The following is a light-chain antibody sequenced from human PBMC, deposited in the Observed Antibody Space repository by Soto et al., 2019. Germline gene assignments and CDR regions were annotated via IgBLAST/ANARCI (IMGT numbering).Light chain of an antibody. Sequence: QSVLTQPASVSGSPGQSITISCTGTSSDVGGYNYVSWYQQHPGKAPKLMIYEVSNRPAGVSTRFSGSPSGNTASLTISGLQAEDEADYFCSSYTSSSPPVVFGGGTKVSVL. CDR3: SSYTSSSPPVV. V-gene: IGLV2-14*01. CDR2: EVS. CDR1: SSDVGGYNY. J-gene: IGLJ2*01.